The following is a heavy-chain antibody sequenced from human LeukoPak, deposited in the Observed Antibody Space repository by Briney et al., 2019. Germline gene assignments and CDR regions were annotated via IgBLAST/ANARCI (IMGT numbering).Heavy chain of an antibody. J-gene: IGHJ5*02. CDR1: GGPISNYQ. CDR2: IYTSGST. Sequence: AETLSLTCTLSGGPISNYQWSWIRQPAGKGLEWIGRIYTSGSTTYNPSLKSRVTMSVDTSKNQFSLKLSSVTAADTAVYYCARDSGTTGEVKFDPWGQGTLVTVSS. CDR3: ARDSGTTGEVKFDP. D-gene: IGHD3-10*01. V-gene: IGHV4-4*07.